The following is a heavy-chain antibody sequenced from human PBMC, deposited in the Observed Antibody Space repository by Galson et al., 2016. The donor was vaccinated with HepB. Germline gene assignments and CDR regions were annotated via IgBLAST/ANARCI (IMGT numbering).Heavy chain of an antibody. D-gene: IGHD3-22*01. CDR3: AIANYYDGRGYSLY. Sequence: SVKVSCKASGYTFNNYGITWVRQAPGQGPEWMGWISAYYGTTNYTQNLQGRVAMTTDTSTSTAYMELTSLRSDDTAVYYCAIANYYDGRGYSLYWGQGTLVTVSS. V-gene: IGHV1-18*01. CDR2: ISAYYGTT. CDR1: GYTFNNYG. J-gene: IGHJ4*02.